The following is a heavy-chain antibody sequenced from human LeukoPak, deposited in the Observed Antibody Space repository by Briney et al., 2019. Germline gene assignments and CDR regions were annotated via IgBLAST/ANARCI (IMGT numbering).Heavy chain of an antibody. CDR1: GYTFTSYG. Sequence: ASVKVSCKASGYTFTSYGISWVRQAPGQGLEWAGWISAYNGNTNYAQKLQGRVTMTTDTSTSTAYMELRSLRSDDTAVYYCASSSTYYYDSSGYDFDYWGQGTLVTISS. CDR2: ISAYNGNT. D-gene: IGHD3-22*01. CDR3: ASSSTYYYDSSGYDFDY. V-gene: IGHV1-18*01. J-gene: IGHJ4*02.